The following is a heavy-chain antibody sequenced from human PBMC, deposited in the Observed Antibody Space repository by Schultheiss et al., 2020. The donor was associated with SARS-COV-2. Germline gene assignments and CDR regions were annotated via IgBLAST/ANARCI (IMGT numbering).Heavy chain of an antibody. CDR1: GYTFTNYY. V-gene: IGHV1-46*01. CDR3: ARALRGAIYFDY. D-gene: IGHD3-10*01. CDR2: INPSGGST. J-gene: IGHJ4*02. Sequence: ASVKVSCKASGYTFTNYYMHWVRQAPGHGLEWMGIINPSGGSTNYAQKFQGRVTMTRDTSTNTVYMELSSLRSEDTAVYFCARALRGAIYFDYWGQGTLVTVSS.